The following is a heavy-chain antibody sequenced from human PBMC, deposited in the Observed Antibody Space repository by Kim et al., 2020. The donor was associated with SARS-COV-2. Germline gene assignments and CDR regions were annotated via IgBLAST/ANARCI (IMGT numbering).Heavy chain of an antibody. V-gene: IGHV4-34*01. CDR1: GGSFSGYY. Sequence: SETLSLTCAVYGGSFSGYYWSWIRQPPGKGLEWIGEINHSASTNYNPSLKSRVTISVDTSKNQFSLKLSSVTAADTAVYYCARATPPNNYYDSSGDADYWGQGTLVTVSS. D-gene: IGHD3-22*01. J-gene: IGHJ4*02. CDR3: ARATPPNNYYDSSGDADY. CDR2: INHSAST.